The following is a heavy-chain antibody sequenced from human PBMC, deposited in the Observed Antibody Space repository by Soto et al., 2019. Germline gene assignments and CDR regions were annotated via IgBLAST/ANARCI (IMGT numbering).Heavy chain of an antibody. CDR2: INHSGST. CDR3: ARRDYGDYTLVP. Sequence: SETLSLTCAVYGAPFNGYYCTWIRQPPGKGLEWIGEINHSGSTNYNPSLKSRVTMSVDTSNNQFSLKLNSVTAADTAVYYCARRDYGDYTLVPWGQGTLVTVSS. CDR1: GAPFNGYY. V-gene: IGHV4-34*01. D-gene: IGHD4-17*01. J-gene: IGHJ5*02.